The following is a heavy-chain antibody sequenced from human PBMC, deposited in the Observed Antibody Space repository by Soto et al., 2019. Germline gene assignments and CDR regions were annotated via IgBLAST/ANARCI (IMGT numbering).Heavy chain of an antibody. CDR1: GGSISSYY. D-gene: IGHD6-19*01. J-gene: IGHJ6*03. CDR2: IYYSGST. CDR3: ALAVAGTSNSYYYYYMDV. V-gene: IGHV4-59*08. Sequence: SETLSLTSTVSGGSISSYYWSWIRQPPGKGLEWIGYIYYSGSTNYNPSLKSRVTISVDTSKNQFSLKLSSVTAADTAVYYCALAVAGTSNSYYYYYMDVWGKGTTVTVSS.